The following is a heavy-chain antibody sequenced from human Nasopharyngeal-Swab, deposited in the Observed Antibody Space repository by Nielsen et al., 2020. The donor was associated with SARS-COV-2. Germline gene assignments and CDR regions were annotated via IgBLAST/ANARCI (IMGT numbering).Heavy chain of an antibody. D-gene: IGHD6-19*01. J-gene: IGHJ4*02. V-gene: IGHV4-34*01. Sequence: SETLSLTCAVYGGSFSGYYWSWIRQSPGKGLEWIGEINHSGSTNYNPSLKSRVTISVDTSKNQFSLKLSSVTAADTAVYYCARGSGWYGYWGQGTLVTVSS. CDR3: ARGSGWYGY. CDR1: GGSFSGYY. CDR2: INHSGST.